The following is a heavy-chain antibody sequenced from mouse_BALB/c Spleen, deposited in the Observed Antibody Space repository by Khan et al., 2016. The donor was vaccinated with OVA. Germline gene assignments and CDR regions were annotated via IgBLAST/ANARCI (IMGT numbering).Heavy chain of an antibody. Sequence: QVQLKESGPGLVQPSQSLSITCTASGFSLTSYGVHWVRQSPGKGLEWLGVIWRGGSTDYNAAFISRLSISTDNSKTPVFFKMNSMQANDTAIYYCARLGRYVAYWGQGTLVTVSA. CDR1: GFSLTSYG. V-gene: IGHV2-2*02. D-gene: IGHD2-14*01. CDR2: IWRGGST. CDR3: ARLGRYVAY. J-gene: IGHJ3*01.